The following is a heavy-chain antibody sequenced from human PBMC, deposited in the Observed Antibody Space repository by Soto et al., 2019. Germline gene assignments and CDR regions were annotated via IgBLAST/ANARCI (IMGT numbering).Heavy chain of an antibody. CDR3: ARAHYCSSTSCYVYYYYGMDV. CDR2: INPSGGST. D-gene: IGHD2-2*01. V-gene: IGHV1-46*01. J-gene: IGHJ6*02. Sequence: ASVKVSCKAAGYTFTSYYMHWVRQAPGQGLEWMGIINPSGGSTSYAQKFQGRVTMTRDTSTSTVYMELSSLRSEDTAVYYCARAHYCSSTSCYVYYYYGMDVWGQGTTVTVSS. CDR1: GYTFTSYY.